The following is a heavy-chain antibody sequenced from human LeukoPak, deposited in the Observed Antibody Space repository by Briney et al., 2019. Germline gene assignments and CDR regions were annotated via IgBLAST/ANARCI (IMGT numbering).Heavy chain of an antibody. CDR3: ARFYYDSSGYSRWFDP. Sequence: SWVRQHPGKGLEWIGYMKDRGSTYHNPSLKSRVTISVDTSKNQFSLRLSSVTAADTAVYYCARFYYDSSGYSRWFDPWGQGTLVTVST. D-gene: IGHD3-22*01. CDR2: MKDRGST. J-gene: IGHJ5*02. V-gene: IGHV4-31*02.